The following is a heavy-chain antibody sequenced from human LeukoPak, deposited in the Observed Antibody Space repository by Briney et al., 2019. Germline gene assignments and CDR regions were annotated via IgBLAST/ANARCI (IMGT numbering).Heavy chain of an antibody. Sequence: ASVKVSCKASGYTFTTYGTNWVRQAPGQGLEWMGWISGYNGNANYAQKLQGRVTMTTDTSTSTVYMELSSLRSEDTAVYYCASVAGSSWYNWFDPWGQGTLVTVSS. CDR3: ASVAGSSWYNWFDP. D-gene: IGHD6-13*01. V-gene: IGHV1-18*01. CDR1: GYTFTTYG. J-gene: IGHJ5*02. CDR2: ISGYNGNA.